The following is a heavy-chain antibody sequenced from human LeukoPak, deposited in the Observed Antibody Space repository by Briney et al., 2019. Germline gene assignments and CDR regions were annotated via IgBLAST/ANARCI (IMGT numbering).Heavy chain of an antibody. CDR2: ISYDGSSK. CDR3: AKGTYYYDSSGYDH. V-gene: IGHV3-30-3*01. CDR1: GFTFSNYA. J-gene: IGHJ4*02. Sequence: GGSLRLSCAASGFTFSNYAMHWVRQAPGKGLKWVAAISYDGSSKYYADSVKGRFTISRDNSNNTLYVQMNSLRAEDTAVYYCAKGTYYYDSSGYDHWGQGTLVTVSS. D-gene: IGHD3-22*01.